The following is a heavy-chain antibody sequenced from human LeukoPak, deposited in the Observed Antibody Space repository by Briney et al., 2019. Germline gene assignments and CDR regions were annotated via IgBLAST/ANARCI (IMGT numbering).Heavy chain of an antibody. Sequence: GGSLRLSCAASGFTFSSFGMHWVRQGSGRGLECVAVISNDGGNRNYADSVKGRFTISRDNSKNTLFLQMNSLRAEDTAVYFCARDVDTAMITGGNYFDYWGQGTLVTVSS. CDR3: ARDVDTAMITGGNYFDY. D-gene: IGHD5-18*01. CDR2: ISNDGGNR. CDR1: GFTFSSFG. V-gene: IGHV3-30*03. J-gene: IGHJ4*02.